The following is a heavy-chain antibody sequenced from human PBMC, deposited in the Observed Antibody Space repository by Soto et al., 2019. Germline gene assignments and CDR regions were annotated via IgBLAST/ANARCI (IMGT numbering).Heavy chain of an antibody. CDR3: VVALWFGELLGWFDP. D-gene: IGHD3-10*01. CDR2: IIPIFGTA. V-gene: IGHV1-69*06. CDR1: GGTFSSYA. Sequence: SVKVSCKASGGTFSSYAISWVRQAPGQGLEWMGGIIPIFGTANYAQKFQGRVTITADKSTSTAYMELSSLRSEDTAVYYCVVALWFGELLGWFDPWGQGTLVTVSS. J-gene: IGHJ5*02.